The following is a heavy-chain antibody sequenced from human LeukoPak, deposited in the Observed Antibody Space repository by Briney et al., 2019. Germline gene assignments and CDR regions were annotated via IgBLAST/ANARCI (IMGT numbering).Heavy chain of an antibody. CDR2: ITPILGIA. CDR1: GGTFSSYA. D-gene: IGHD3-22*01. Sequence: SVKVSCKASGGTFSSYAISWVRQAPGQGLEWMGRITPILGIANYAQKFQGRVTITADKSTSTAYMELSSLRSEDTAVYYCARQSSGYYYVDYWGQGTLVTVSS. V-gene: IGHV1-69*04. CDR3: ARQSSGYYYVDY. J-gene: IGHJ4*02.